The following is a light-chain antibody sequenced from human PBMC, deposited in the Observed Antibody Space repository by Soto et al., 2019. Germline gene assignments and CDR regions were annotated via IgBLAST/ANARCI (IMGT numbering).Light chain of an antibody. CDR2: DGS. CDR1: QRVSSY. V-gene: IGKV3-11*01. J-gene: IGKJ4*01. Sequence: IVLTQSPATLSLSPGERATLSCRASQRVSSYLAWYQQRPGQAPRLLIYDGSSRATGIPARFSGSGVGTDFTLTIPSLEPEDFAVYYCQQRSNWPLTFGGGTKVDIK. CDR3: QQRSNWPLT.